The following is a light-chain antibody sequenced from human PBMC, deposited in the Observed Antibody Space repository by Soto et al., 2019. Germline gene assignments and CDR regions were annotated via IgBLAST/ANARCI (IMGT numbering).Light chain of an antibody. V-gene: IGKV3-20*01. CDR3: QQYGSSPKT. Sequence: EIVLTQSPGTLSLAPGERATLSCRVSQTVRISHLAWYQQKPGQAPRLLIYGASRRATGIPDRFSGSGSGTDFTLTISRLEPEDFAVYYCQQYGSSPKTFGQGTKVDI. CDR1: QTVRISH. CDR2: GAS. J-gene: IGKJ1*01.